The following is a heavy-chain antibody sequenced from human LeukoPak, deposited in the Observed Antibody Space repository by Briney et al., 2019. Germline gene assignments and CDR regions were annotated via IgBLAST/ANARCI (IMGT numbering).Heavy chain of an antibody. Sequence: ASVTVSCKASGYTFTSYGISWVRQAPGQGLEWMGWISAYNGNTNYAQKLQGRVTMTTDTSTSTAYMELRSLRSDDTAVYDCARTYSSGWYWFDPWGQGTLVTVSS. J-gene: IGHJ5*02. CDR2: ISAYNGNT. V-gene: IGHV1-18*01. CDR1: GYTFTSYG. CDR3: ARTYSSGWYWFDP. D-gene: IGHD6-19*01.